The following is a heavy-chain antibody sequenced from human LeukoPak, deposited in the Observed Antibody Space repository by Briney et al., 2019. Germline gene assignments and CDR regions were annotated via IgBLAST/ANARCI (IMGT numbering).Heavy chain of an antibody. CDR3: ARVMAARREDLNWFDP. J-gene: IGHJ5*02. Sequence: SETLSLTCTVSGGSIGSSGSYWGWIRQPPGKGLEWIGSVYYSGNTYNPSLKSRVTISVDTSKNQFSLNLTSVNAADTAIYYCARVMAARREDLNWFDPWGQGTLVTVSS. V-gene: IGHV4-39*07. CDR2: VYYSGNT. CDR1: GGSIGSSGSY. D-gene: IGHD6-6*01.